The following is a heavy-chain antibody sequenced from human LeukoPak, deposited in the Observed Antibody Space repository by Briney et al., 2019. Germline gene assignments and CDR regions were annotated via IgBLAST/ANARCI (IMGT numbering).Heavy chain of an antibody. D-gene: IGHD1-26*01. CDR1: GGSISSGSYY. Sequence: SQTLSLTCTVSGGSISSGSYYWSWIRQPAGTGLEWIGRFYTSGSTNYNPSLKSRVTISVDTSKNQFSLKLTSVTAADTAVYYCARDRTLVGGIDYWGQGTLVTVSS. V-gene: IGHV4-61*02. CDR2: FYTSGST. CDR3: ARDRTLVGGIDY. J-gene: IGHJ4*02.